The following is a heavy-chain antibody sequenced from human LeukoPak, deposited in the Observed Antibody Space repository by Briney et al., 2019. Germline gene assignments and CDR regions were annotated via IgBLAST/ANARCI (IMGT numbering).Heavy chain of an antibody. CDR1: GFTFSSYG. Sequence: PGGSLRLSCAASGFTFSSYGMHWVRQAPGKGLEWVAVISYDGSNKYYADSVKGRFTISRDNSKNTLYLQMNSLRAEDTAVYYCAKVSQQLVRLRSYYFDYWGQGTLVTVSS. J-gene: IGHJ4*02. V-gene: IGHV3-30*18. D-gene: IGHD6-13*01. CDR3: AKVSQQLVRLRSYYFDY. CDR2: ISYDGSNK.